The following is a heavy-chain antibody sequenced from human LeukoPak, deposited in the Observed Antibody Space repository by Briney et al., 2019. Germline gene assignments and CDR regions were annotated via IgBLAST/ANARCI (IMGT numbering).Heavy chain of an antibody. CDR3: TTFTVTTLDY. CDR2: IKSKTDGGTT. D-gene: IGHD4-17*01. J-gene: IGHJ4*02. CDR1: GFTFRRYW. Sequence: GGSLRLSCAASGFTFRRYWMSWARQAPGKGLEWVGRIKSKTDGGTTDCAAPVKGRFTISRDDSKNTLYLQMNSLKTEDTAVYYCTTFTVTTLDYWGQGTLVTVSS. V-gene: IGHV3-15*01.